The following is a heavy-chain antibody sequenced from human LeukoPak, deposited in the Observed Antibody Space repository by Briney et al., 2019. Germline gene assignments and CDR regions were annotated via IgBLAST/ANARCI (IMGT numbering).Heavy chain of an antibody. D-gene: IGHD6-19*01. CDR3: GTVPPSEGVAGKGSSDY. Sequence: HPGRSLRLSCAASGFTFSSYGMHWVRQAPGKGLEWVAVISYDGSNKYYADSVKGRFTISRDNSKNTLYLQMNSLRAEDTAVYYCGTVPPSEGVAGKGSSDYWGQGTLVTVSS. J-gene: IGHJ4*02. CDR1: GFTFSSYG. CDR2: ISYDGSNK. V-gene: IGHV3-30*03.